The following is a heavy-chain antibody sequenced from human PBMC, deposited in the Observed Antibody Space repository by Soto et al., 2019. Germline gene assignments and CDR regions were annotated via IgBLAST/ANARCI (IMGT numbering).Heavy chain of an antibody. CDR3: TGGQGRNDVWSGFPLGV. D-gene: IGHD3-3*01. CDR2: ISSSGSTI. Sequence: GGSLRLSCAASGFTFSDYYMRWIRLAPGKGLEWVSYISSSGSTIYYADSVKGRFTISRDNAKNSLYLQMNSLRAEDTAVCYCTGGQGRNDVWSGFPLGVWGQGTTVTAP. CDR1: GFTFSDYY. J-gene: IGHJ6*02. V-gene: IGHV3-11*01.